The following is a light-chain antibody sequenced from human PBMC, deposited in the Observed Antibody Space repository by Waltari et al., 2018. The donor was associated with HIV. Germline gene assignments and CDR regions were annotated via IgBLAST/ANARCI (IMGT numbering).Light chain of an antibody. J-gene: IGLJ2*01. V-gene: IGLV2-23*02. CDR1: SSDVGSYNL. CDR3: CSYAGSSTLV. Sequence: QSALTQPASVSGSPGQSITISCTGTSSDVGSYNLVSWYQQHPGKAPKLMIYEVSKRPSGVSNRFSGSKSGNTASLTIYGLQAEDEAYYYCCSYAGSSTLVFGGGTKLTVL. CDR2: EVS.